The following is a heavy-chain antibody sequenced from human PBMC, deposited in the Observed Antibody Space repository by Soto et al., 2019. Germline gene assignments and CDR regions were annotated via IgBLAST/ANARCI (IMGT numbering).Heavy chain of an antibody. D-gene: IGHD1-20*01. CDR2: IIPILGIT. V-gene: IGHV1-69*01. Sequence: QAQLMQSGAEVKKPGSSVKVSCKASGGTFSGYAISWVRQAPGQGLEWMGGIIPILGITNYAQKLQGRITIAAHEPTGTAYLDLRSRRSEYTAVYYCARDPRSITGTTSSEGFQHWGQGTLVSVSS. CDR3: ARDPRSITGTTSSEGFQH. J-gene: IGHJ1*01. CDR1: GGTFSGYA.